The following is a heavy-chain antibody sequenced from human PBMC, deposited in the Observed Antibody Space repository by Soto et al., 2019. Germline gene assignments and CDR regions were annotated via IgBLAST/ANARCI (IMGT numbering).Heavy chain of an antibody. Sequence: SETLSLTCTVSGGSMSSSNWWNWVRQPPGKGLEWIGETHHSGRANYHPSLKSRVTISVDTSKNQFSLRLSCVTAADTAVHYTARAVFVRGQGTLVTVS. CDR2: THHSGRA. V-gene: IGHV4-4*02. D-gene: IGHD6-6*01. CDR1: GGSMSSSNW. CDR3: ARAVFV. J-gene: IGHJ4*02.